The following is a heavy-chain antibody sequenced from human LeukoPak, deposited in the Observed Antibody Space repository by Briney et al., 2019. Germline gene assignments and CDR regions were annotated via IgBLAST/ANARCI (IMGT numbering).Heavy chain of an antibody. CDR3: ARDRTHYGGNSGFDY. V-gene: IGHV4-4*07. Sequence: SETLSLTCIISGGSMSSYYWSWIRQSAGEGLEWIGRIYASGSPNYNPSLKSRVTISVDKSKNQFSLKLSSVTAADTAVYYCARDRTHYGGNSGFDYWGQGTLVTVSS. CDR1: GGSMSSYY. J-gene: IGHJ4*02. D-gene: IGHD4-23*01. CDR2: IYASGSP.